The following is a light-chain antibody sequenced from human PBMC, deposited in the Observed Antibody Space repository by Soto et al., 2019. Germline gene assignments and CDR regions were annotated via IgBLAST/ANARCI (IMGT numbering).Light chain of an antibody. CDR3: CSYATPRQ. CDR1: TSDVGSYNL. J-gene: IGLJ3*02. V-gene: IGLV2-23*02. Sequence: QSALTQPASVSGSPGQSITISCTGTTSDVGSYNLVSWYQQHPGKAPKLIIYEVSERPSGVSTRFSGSKSGNMASLTISGLQPEDEAEYYCCSYATPRQFGGGTQLTVL. CDR2: EVS.